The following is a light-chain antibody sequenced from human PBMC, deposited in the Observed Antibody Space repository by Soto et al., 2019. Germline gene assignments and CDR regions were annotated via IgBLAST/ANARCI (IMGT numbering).Light chain of an antibody. J-gene: IGKJ4*01. V-gene: IGKV3D-15*01. CDR3: QQYNNWPLN. CDR2: GAS. CDR1: QSVSSSY. Sequence: EIVLTQSPATLSLSPVERATLSCRASQSVSSSYLAWYQQKPGQAPRLLIYGASSRATGIPDRFSGSGSGTEFTLTISSLQSEDFAVYYCQQYNNWPLNFGGGTKVDIK.